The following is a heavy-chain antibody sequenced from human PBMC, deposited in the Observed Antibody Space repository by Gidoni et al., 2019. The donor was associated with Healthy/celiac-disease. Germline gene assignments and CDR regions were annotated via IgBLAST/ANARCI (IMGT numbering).Heavy chain of an antibody. D-gene: IGHD3-10*01. CDR1: GYSISSGYY. Sequence: QVQLQESGPGLVKPSETLSLTCTVSGYSISSGYYWGWIRQPPGKGLEWIGSIYHSGSTYYNPSLKSRVTISVDTSKNQFSLKLSSVTAADTAVYYCARDGVTMVRGDIDYWGQGTLVTVSS. CDR3: ARDGVTMVRGDIDY. J-gene: IGHJ4*02. CDR2: IYHSGST. V-gene: IGHV4-38-2*02.